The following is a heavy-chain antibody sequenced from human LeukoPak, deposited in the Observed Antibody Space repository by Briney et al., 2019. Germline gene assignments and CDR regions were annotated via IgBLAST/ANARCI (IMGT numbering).Heavy chain of an antibody. J-gene: IGHJ3*02. CDR2: ISSSSSYI. V-gene: IGHV3-21*01. CDR3: ARGGQGGIYDAFDI. D-gene: IGHD3-16*01. CDR1: GFTFSTYS. Sequence: GGSLRLSCAASGFTFSTYSMNWVRQAPGKGLEWVSSISSSSSYIYYADSVKGRFTISRDNAKNSLFLQMNSLRAEDTAVYYCARGGQGGIYDAFDIWGQGTMVTVSS.